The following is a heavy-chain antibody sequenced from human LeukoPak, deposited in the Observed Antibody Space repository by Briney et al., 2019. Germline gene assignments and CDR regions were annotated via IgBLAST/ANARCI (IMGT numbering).Heavy chain of an antibody. CDR2: IYYSGST. J-gene: IGHJ6*03. CDR1: GGSISSYY. Sequence: SETLSLTCTVSGGSISSYYWSWIRQPPGKGLEWIGYIYYSGSTNYNPSLKSRVTISVDKSKNQFSLKLSSVTAADTAVYYCARRRGGDYGMYYYYYMDVWGKGTTVTVSS. D-gene: IGHD4-17*01. V-gene: IGHV4-59*01. CDR3: ARRRGGDYGMYYYYYMDV.